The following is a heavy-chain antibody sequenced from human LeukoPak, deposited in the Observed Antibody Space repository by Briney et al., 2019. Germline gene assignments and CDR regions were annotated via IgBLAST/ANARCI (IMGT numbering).Heavy chain of an antibody. CDR1: GSTLVILA. V-gene: IGHV3-9*01. CDR3: AKEQRNNWFDP. Sequence: GGSLNFSCQAPGSTLVILAMPGVRKAPGKGLDWFSGISWNSGSIGYADSVKGRFTISRDNAKNSLYLQMNSLRAEDTALYYCAKEQRNNWFDPWGQGTLVTVSS. D-gene: IGHD6-25*01. J-gene: IGHJ5*02. CDR2: ISWNSGSI.